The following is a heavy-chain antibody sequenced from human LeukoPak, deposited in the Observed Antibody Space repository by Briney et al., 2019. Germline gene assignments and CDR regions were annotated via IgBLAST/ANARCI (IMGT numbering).Heavy chain of an antibody. Sequence: SETLSLTCTVSGGSISSGDYYWSWIRQPPGKGLEWIGYIYYSGSTNYNPSLKSRVTISVDTSKNQFSLKLSSVTAADTAVYYCAREETCGGDCRKAFDIWGQGTMVTVSS. CDR1: GGSISSGDYY. V-gene: IGHV4-61*08. J-gene: IGHJ3*02. D-gene: IGHD2-21*02. CDR3: AREETCGGDCRKAFDI. CDR2: IYYSGST.